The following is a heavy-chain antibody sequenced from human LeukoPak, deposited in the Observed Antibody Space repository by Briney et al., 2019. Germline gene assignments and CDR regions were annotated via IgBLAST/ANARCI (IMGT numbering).Heavy chain of an antibody. J-gene: IGHJ4*02. Sequence: GGSLRLSCAASGFTFSSYAMTWVRQAPGKGLEWVSSISGSDGSTYYADSVKGRFTISRDNSKNTLYLQMNSLRAEDTAVYYCAKGSARRWFWYFDYWGQGTLVTVSS. CDR2: ISGSDGST. V-gene: IGHV3-23*01. CDR1: GFTFSSYA. CDR3: AKGSARRWFWYFDY. D-gene: IGHD4-23*01.